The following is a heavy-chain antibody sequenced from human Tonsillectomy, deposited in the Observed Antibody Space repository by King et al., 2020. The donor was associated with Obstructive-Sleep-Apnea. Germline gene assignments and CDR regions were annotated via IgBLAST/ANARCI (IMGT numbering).Heavy chain of an antibody. J-gene: IGHJ3*02. CDR1: GFTFSTYD. D-gene: IGHD1-7*01. Sequence: VQLVESGGGVVQPGRSLRVSCAASGFTFSTYDMHWVRQAPGKGLEWVAVISYDGNNKYYADSVKGRFTISRDNSKNTVYVQMNSLRAEDTAVYYCARDSPIGTIHEGAFDIWGQGTMVIVSS. CDR3: ARDSPIGTIHEGAFDI. CDR2: ISYDGNNK. V-gene: IGHV3-30-3*01.